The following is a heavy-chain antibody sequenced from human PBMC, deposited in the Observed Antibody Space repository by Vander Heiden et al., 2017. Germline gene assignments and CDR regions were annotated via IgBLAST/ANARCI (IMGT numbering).Heavy chain of an antibody. Sequence: QVQLVGPGGGLVKPGGSLSLSCEAFGFTLSGYYIGWIIQAPGKWLEWVSYIISSGSTIYYADSVKGRFTISRDNAKNSLYLQMNSLRAEDTAVYYCASPLVGATFHDAFDIGGQGTMVTVSS. CDR1: GFTLSGYY. CDR2: IISSGSTI. J-gene: IGHJ3*02. V-gene: IGHV3-11*01. CDR3: ASPLVGATFHDAFDI. D-gene: IGHD1-26*01.